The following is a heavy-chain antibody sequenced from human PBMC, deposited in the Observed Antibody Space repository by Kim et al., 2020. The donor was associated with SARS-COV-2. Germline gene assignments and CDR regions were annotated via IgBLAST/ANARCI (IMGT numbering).Heavy chain of an antibody. D-gene: IGHD3-16*01. CDR3: ARDHVMYDRANDYGILDY. J-gene: IGHJ4*02. V-gene: IGHV3-33*01. CDR1: GFTFSSYG. Sequence: GGSLRLSCAASGFTFSSYGMHWVRQAPGKGLEWVAVIWYDGTNKFYADSVKGRFNISRDNSKHTLFLQMNSLRAEDTAVYYCARDHVMYDRANDYGILDYWSQSTLVTISS. CDR2: IWYDGTNK.